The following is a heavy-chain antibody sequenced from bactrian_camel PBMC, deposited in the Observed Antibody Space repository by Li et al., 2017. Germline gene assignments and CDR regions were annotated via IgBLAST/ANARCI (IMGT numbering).Heavy chain of an antibody. V-gene: IGHV3S1*01. J-gene: IGHJ4*01. CDR3: AVRSIGGMRYGLRADEYMY. CDR2: TYTGVGYGRT. D-gene: IGHD3*01. CDR1: KYPTSTYC. Sequence: QVQLVESGGGSVQDGGSLKLSCIAAPKYPTSTYCMAWFRQGAGKQREAVATTYTGVGYGRTWYADSVKDRFTITQDKSDNMVYLQMNSLKPEDTANYRCAVRSIGGMRYGLRADEYMYWGQGTQVTVS.